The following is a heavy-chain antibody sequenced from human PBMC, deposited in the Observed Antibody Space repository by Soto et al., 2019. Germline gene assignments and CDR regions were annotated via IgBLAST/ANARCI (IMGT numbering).Heavy chain of an antibody. D-gene: IGHD4-17*01. CDR1: GFTFSSFG. CDR3: ARNYGDNSGYIQH. Sequence: QVQLVDSGGDVVQPGTSLTLSCAASGFTFSSFGIHWVRQAPGKGLEWVAFISYDGVTKYYADSVKGRFTISRDTPKNTLYMLSLNMISLRIEDTDVYHCARNYGDNSGYIQHWGQGTLVTVSS. CDR2: ISYDGVTK. J-gene: IGHJ1*01. V-gene: IGHV3-30*03.